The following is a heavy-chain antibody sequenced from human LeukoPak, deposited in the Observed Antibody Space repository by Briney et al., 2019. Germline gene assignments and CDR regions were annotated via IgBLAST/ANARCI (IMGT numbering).Heavy chain of an antibody. CDR1: GYTFTGYY. Sequence: GASVKVSCKASGYTFTGYYMHWVRQAPGQGLEWMGWINPNSGGTNYAQKVQGRVTMTRDTSISTAYMELGRLRSDDTAVYYCARGGIQTHYDYWGQGTLVTVSS. J-gene: IGHJ4*02. V-gene: IGHV1-2*02. CDR2: INPNSGGT. CDR3: ARGGIQTHYDY. D-gene: IGHD3-16*01.